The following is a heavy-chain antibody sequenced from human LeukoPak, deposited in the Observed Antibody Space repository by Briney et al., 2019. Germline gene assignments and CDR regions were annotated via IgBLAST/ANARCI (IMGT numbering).Heavy chain of an antibody. J-gene: IGHJ5*02. V-gene: IGHV3-66*02. CDR3: ASPASHLISSGYYYVS. Sequence: GGSLRLSCAASGFTVSSNYMSWVRQAPGKGLEWVSVIYSDGSTYYADSVKGRFTISRDNSKNTLYLQMNSLRAEDTAVYYCASPASHLISSGYYYVSWGQGTLVTVSS. CDR1: GFTVSSNY. CDR2: IYSDGST. D-gene: IGHD3-22*01.